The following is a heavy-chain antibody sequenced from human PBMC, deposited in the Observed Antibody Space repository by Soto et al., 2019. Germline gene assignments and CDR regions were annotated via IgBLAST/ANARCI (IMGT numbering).Heavy chain of an antibody. J-gene: IGHJ3*02. CDR2: IYYSGST. CDR1: GGSISTYY. CDR3: ARDAGGRGNGAFDI. Sequence: SETLSLTCTVSGGSISTYYWRWMRQPPGKGLEWIGYIYYSGSTNSNPSLKSRVTISEDTSKNQLSLKLSSVTAADTAVYYCARDAGGRGNGAFDIWGQGTMVTVSS. V-gene: IGHV4-59*01. D-gene: IGHD3-16*01.